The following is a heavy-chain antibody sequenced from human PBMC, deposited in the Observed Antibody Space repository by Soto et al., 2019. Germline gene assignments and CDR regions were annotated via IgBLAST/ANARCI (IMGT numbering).Heavy chain of an antibody. Sequence: SVKVACKASGGTFSSYAISWVRQAPGQGLEWMGGIIPIFGTANYAQKFQGRVTITADESTSTAYMELSSLRSEDTAVYYCASAGEEYLRSYYYYYYMDVWGKGTTVTVSS. V-gene: IGHV1-69*13. J-gene: IGHJ6*03. CDR1: GGTFSSYA. D-gene: IGHD3-10*01. CDR2: IIPIFGTA. CDR3: ASAGEEYLRSYYYYYYMDV.